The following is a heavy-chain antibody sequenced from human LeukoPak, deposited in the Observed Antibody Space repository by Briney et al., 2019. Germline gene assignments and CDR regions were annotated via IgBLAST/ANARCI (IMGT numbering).Heavy chain of an antibody. J-gene: IGHJ3*01. Sequence: TRSPTWPAPGSSLRRGGTGAGIRPPPGKGRRGLALPFEGGITYYNPSLKSRVTLSVDTSKNQFSLRLNSVTAADTALYYCARMGVSYYYDSSTYYPTAFDVWGQGTMVSVSS. CDR2: PFEGGIT. CDR3: ARMGVSYYYDSSTYYPTAFDV. CDR1: GSSLRRGGT. D-gene: IGHD3-22*01. V-gene: IGHV4-38-2*01.